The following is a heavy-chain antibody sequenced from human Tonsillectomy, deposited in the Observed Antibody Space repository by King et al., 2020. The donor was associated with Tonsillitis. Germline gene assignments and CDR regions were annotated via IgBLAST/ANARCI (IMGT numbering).Heavy chain of an antibody. CDR3: TVGIIRLWLRGAFDI. CDR2: IRGKAYGGTT. D-gene: IGHD5-18*01. J-gene: IGHJ3*02. Sequence: QLVQSGGGLVQPGRSLRLSCTASGFTFGDYAMNWVRQAPGKGLEWVGFIRGKAYGGTTAYAASVKARFTISRDDSKSIAYLQMNSLKTEDTAVFYCTVGIIRLWLRGAFDIWGQGTMVTVSS. V-gene: IGHV3-49*04. CDR1: GFTFGDYA.